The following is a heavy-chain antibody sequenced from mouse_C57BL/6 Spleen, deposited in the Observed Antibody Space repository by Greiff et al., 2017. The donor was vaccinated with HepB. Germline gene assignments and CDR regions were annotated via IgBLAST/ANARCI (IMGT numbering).Heavy chain of an antibody. V-gene: IGHV1-80*01. CDR3: ARSDVQRDYDGFDY. Sequence: QVQLKQSGAELVKPGASVKISCTASGYAFSSYWMNWVKQRPGKGLEWIGQIYPGDGDTNYNGKFKGKATLTADKSSSTAYMQLSSLTSEDSAVYFCARSDVQRDYDGFDYWGQGTTLTVSS. CDR1: GYAFSSYW. D-gene: IGHD2-4*01. CDR2: IYPGDGDT. J-gene: IGHJ2*01.